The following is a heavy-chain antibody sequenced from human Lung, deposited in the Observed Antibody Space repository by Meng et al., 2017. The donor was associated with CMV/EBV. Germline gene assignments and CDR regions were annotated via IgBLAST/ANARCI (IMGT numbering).Heavy chain of an antibody. CDR3: ARDPIKGAPDHFDD. V-gene: IGHV3-30-3*01. J-gene: IGHJ4*02. Sequence: GGSXRLXCEVSGFTFSNFPMHWIRQAPGKGLEWVAVISWDGSVTKYADSVRGRFTISRDDSKNTLFLHTNSLRLDDTAVYYCARDPIKGAPDHFDDWGQGTXVTCAS. D-gene: IGHD3-16*01. CDR2: ISWDGSVT. CDR1: GFTFSNFP.